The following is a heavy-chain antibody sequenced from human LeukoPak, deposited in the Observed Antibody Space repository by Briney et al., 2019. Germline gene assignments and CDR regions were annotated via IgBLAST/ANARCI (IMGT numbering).Heavy chain of an antibody. CDR3: ARAGGYCGRISCPYYFDY. V-gene: IGHV1-2*02. CDR2: INPNSGGT. D-gene: IGHD2-15*01. CDR1: GGTFSSYA. Sequence: ASVKVSCKASGGTFSSYAISWVRQAPGQGLEWMGWINPNSGGTNYAQKFQGRVTMTRDTSISTAYMELSRLRSEDTAVYYCARAGGYCGRISCPYYFDYWGQGSLVAVSS. J-gene: IGHJ4*02.